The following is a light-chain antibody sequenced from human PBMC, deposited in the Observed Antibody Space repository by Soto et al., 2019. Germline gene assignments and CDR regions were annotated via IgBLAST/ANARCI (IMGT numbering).Light chain of an antibody. Sequence: IQMTQSPSSLSASVRDGLTVSCRASQNVSTHLNWYQQKSGRAPKLLIYAASKLESGVPSRFSGSGSGTDFTLTISSLQPDDFATYYCQQSYSTPFTFGGGPRWISN. CDR2: AAS. J-gene: IGKJ4*01. CDR3: QQSYSTPFT. CDR1: QNVSTH. V-gene: IGKV1-39*01.